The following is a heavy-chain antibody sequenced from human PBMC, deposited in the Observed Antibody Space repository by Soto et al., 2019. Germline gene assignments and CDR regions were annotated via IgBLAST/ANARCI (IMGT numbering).Heavy chain of an antibody. Sequence: GGSLRLSCAASGFTFSSYSMNWVRQAPGKGLEWVSYISSSSSTIYYADSVKGRFTISRDNAKNSLYLQMNSLRAEDTAVYYCARAGQYNWNAGGFDYWGQGTLVTVSS. CDR2: ISSSSSTI. D-gene: IGHD1-20*01. CDR1: GFTFSSYS. V-gene: IGHV3-48*01. J-gene: IGHJ4*02. CDR3: ARAGQYNWNAGGFDY.